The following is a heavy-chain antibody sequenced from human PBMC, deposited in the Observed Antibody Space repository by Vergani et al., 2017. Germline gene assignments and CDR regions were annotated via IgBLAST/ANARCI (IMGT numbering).Heavy chain of an antibody. D-gene: IGHD2-2*02. CDR3: ARGSIVVVPAAIRGNWFDP. V-gene: IGHV4-61*10. CDR1: GGSVSSGSYY. CDR2: IYYSGCT. Sequence: QVQLQESGPGLVKPSETLSLTCTVSGGSVSSGSYYWSWIRQPAGKGLEWIGYIYYSGCTYYNPSLQSRVTISVDTSKNQFALKLSSVTAADTAVYYCARGSIVVVPAAIRGNWFDPWGQGTLVTVSS. J-gene: IGHJ5*02.